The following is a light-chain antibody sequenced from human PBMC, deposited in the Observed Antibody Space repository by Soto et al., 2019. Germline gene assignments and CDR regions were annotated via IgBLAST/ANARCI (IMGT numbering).Light chain of an antibody. CDR1: QIVTGS. CDR3: QHYNTYSWT. Sequence: IQMRQSPSTLSASVGDSVTITCRASQIVTGSLAWVQHKPGKAPKLLIYDDSSLESGVPSRFSGTGSGTTFTLTISRLQPEDFATYYCQHYNTYSWTFGQGTTVETK. J-gene: IGKJ1*01. V-gene: IGKV1-5*01. CDR2: DDS.